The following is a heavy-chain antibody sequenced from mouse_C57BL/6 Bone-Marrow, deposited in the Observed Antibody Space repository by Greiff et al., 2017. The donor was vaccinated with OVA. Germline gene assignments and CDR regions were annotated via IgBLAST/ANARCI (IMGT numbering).Heavy chain of an antibody. CDR2: INPNNGGT. V-gene: IGHV1-26*01. J-gene: IGHJ4*01. Sequence: VQLQQSGPELVKPGASVKISCKASGYTFTDYYMNWVKQSHGKSLEWIGDINPNNGGTSYNQKFKGKATLTVDKSSSTAYMELRSLTSEDSAVYYCARGGDYAYYAMDYWGQGTSVTVSS. CDR1: GYTFTDYY. CDR3: ARGGDYAYYAMDY. D-gene: IGHD1-1*01.